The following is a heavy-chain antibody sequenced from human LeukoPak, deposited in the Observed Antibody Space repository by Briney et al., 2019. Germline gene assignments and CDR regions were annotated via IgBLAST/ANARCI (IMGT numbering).Heavy chain of an antibody. CDR3: ARLGSGYDTLYYFDY. J-gene: IGHJ4*02. D-gene: IGHD5-12*01. Sequence: SETQSLTCAVSGYSISSGYYWGWIRQPPGKGLEWIGSIYHSGSTYYNPSLKSRVTISVDTSKNQFSLKLSSVTAADTAVYYCARLGSGYDTLYYFDYWGQGTLVTVSS. CDR2: IYHSGST. V-gene: IGHV4-38-2*01. CDR1: GYSISSGYY.